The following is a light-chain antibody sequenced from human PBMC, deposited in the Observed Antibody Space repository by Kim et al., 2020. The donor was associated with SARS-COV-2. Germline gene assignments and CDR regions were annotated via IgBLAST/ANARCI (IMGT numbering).Light chain of an antibody. Sequence: SPGDRATLSCGASQSVRSNYFAWYQQQPGLAPRLLIYDASSRATGIPDRFSGRGSGTDFTLTISRLEPEDFAVYFCQQYGTSPLTFGGGTKVDIK. CDR2: DAS. CDR1: QSVRSNY. CDR3: QQYGTSPLT. J-gene: IGKJ4*01. V-gene: IGKV3D-20*01.